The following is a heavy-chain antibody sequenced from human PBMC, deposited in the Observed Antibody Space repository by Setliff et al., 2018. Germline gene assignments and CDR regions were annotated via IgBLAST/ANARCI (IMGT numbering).Heavy chain of an antibody. CDR1: GGSISSSSYY. V-gene: IGHV4-39*07. D-gene: IGHD6-19*01. Sequence: SETLSLTCTVSGGSISSSSYYWGWIRQPPGKGLEWIGSIYYSGSTYYNPSLKSRVTISVDTSKNQFSLKLSSVTAADTAVYYCARDRSPYSSGWYATHDAFDLWGQGTMVTVSS. CDR3: ARDRSPYSSGWYATHDAFDL. CDR2: IYYSGST. J-gene: IGHJ3*01.